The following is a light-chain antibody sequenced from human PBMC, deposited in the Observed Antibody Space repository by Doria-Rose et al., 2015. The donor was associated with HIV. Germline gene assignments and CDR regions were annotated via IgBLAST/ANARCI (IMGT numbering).Light chain of an antibody. Sequence: EIVLTQSPGTPSLSPGERATLSCRASQSFSSTYLAWYQQKPGQAPSLLIYDGSTRATGIPDGFSASGSGTDFTLTINRLEPEDFALYYCHQYGTSWTFGQGTKVEI. CDR3: HQYGTSWT. V-gene: IGKV3-20*01. J-gene: IGKJ1*01. CDR2: DGS. CDR1: QSFSSTY.